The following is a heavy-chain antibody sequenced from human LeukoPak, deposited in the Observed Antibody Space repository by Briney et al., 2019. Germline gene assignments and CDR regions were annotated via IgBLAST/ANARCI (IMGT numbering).Heavy chain of an antibody. Sequence: SETLSLTCAVYGGSFSGYYWSWIRQPPGKGLEWIGEINHSGSTNYNPSLKSRVTISVDTSKNQFSLKLSSVTAADTAVYYCAGGRSGYDFWSGYYNWFDPWGQGTLVTVSS. V-gene: IGHV4-34*01. D-gene: IGHD3-3*01. J-gene: IGHJ5*02. CDR3: AGGRSGYDFWSGYYNWFDP. CDR2: INHSGST. CDR1: GGSFSGYY.